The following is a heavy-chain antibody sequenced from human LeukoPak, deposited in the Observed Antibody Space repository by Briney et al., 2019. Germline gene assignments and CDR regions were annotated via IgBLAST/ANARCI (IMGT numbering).Heavy chain of an antibody. CDR1: GYSISSGYY. CDR3: ARTPIPSIVSVDY. Sequence: SETLSLTCTVSGYSISSGYYWGWIRQPPGKGLEWIGSIYHSGSTYYNPSLKSRVTISVDTSKNQFSLKQGSVTAADTAVYYCARTPIPSIVSVDYWGQGTLVTVSS. J-gene: IGHJ4*02. D-gene: IGHD2/OR15-2a*01. V-gene: IGHV4-38-2*02. CDR2: IYHSGST.